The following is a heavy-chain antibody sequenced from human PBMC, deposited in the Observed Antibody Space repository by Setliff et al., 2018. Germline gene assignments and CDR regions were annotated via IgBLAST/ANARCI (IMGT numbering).Heavy chain of an antibody. J-gene: IGHJ5*02. CDR1: GGSISSSSYY. CDR2: IYYSGST. Sequence: PSETLSLTCTVSGGSISSSSYYWGWIRQPPGKGLEWIGSIYYSGSTYYNPSLKSRVTISVDTSKNQFSLKLSSVTAADTAVYYCARRVTAAVGSFFYGWFDPWGQGTLVTVSS. V-gene: IGHV4-39*01. CDR3: ARRVTAAVGSFFYGWFDP. D-gene: IGHD2-2*01.